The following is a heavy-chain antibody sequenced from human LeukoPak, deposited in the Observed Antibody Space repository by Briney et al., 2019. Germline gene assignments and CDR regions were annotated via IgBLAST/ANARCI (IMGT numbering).Heavy chain of an antibody. CDR3: ARGLLYCSGGSCYGWFDP. CDR1: GDSISSYY. D-gene: IGHD2-15*01. J-gene: IGHJ5*02. Sequence: PSETLSLTCTVSGDSISSYYWSWIRQPPGKGLEWIGYIYYSGSTNYNPSLKSRVTISVDTSKNQFSLKLSSVTAADTAVYYCARGLLYCSGGSCYGWFDPWGQGTLVTVSS. CDR2: IYYSGST. V-gene: IGHV4-59*01.